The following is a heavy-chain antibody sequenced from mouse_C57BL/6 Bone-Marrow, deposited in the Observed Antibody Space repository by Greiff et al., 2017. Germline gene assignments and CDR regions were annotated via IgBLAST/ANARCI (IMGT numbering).Heavy chain of an antibody. V-gene: IGHV1-42*01. CDR3: AREELRPWFAY. J-gene: IGHJ3*01. D-gene: IGHD3-2*02. CDR2: INPSTGGT. CDR1: GYSFTGYY. Sequence: VQLKESGPELVKPGASVKISCKASGYSFTGYYMNWVKQSPEKSLEWIGEINPSTGGTTYNQKFKAKATLTVDKSSSTAYMQLKSLTSEDSAVYYCAREELRPWFAYWGQGTLVTVSA.